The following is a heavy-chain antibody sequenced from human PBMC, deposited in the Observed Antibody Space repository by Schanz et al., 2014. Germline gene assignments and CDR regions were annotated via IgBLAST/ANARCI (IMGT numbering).Heavy chain of an antibody. CDR2: IKSNTDGGTT. D-gene: IGHD2-2*02. J-gene: IGHJ5*02. CDR3: TSMATIPRNWFDP. Sequence: EVELVESGGGLVKPGGSLRLSCVVSGFTFTNAWMSWVRQAPGKGLEWVGRIKSNTDGGTTDYATPVKGRFTISRDDSKNTLYLQMNSLKSDDPAVYYCTSMATIPRNWFDPGGQGTLVTVSS. CDR1: GFTFTNAW. V-gene: IGHV3-15*01.